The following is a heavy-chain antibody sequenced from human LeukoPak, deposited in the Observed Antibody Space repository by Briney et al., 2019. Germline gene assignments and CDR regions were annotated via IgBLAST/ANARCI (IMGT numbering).Heavy chain of an antibody. D-gene: IGHD2/OR15-2a*01. CDR2: ISSSSSTI. J-gene: IGHJ4*02. CDR3: ARDPDFPWAHFDY. V-gene: IGHV3-11*04. Sequence: GGSLRLSCAASGFTFSDYYMSWIRQAPGKGLEWVSYISSSSSTIYYADSVKGRFTISRDNAKNSLYLQMNSLRAEDTAVYYCARDPDFPWAHFDYWGQGTLVTVSS. CDR1: GFTFSDYY.